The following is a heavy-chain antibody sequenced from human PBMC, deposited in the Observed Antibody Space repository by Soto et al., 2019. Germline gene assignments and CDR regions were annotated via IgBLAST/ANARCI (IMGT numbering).Heavy chain of an antibody. CDR1: GFTFSSYD. Sequence: QVHLVESGGGVVQPGRSLRLSCAASGFTFSSYDMHWVRQAPGKGLEWVGIIWYDGSNKYYADSVKGRFTISRDNSQNTLYLEVTSLRPDDTAVYYCARSFRQWLVDSWGQGALVTVSS. D-gene: IGHD6-19*01. V-gene: IGHV3-33*01. J-gene: IGHJ4*02. CDR3: ARSFRQWLVDS. CDR2: IWYDGSNK.